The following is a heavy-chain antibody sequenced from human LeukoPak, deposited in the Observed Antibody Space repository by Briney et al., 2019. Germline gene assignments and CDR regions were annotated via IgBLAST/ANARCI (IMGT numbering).Heavy chain of an antibody. Sequence: GGSLRLSCAVSGLTFSSSWMDWVRQAPGKGLEWVASVNPDGNKKYSADSVKGRFTISRDNAENSLYLQMNSLRVEDTAFYYCARDLAYSRLDYWGQGMLVTVSS. CDR3: ARDLAYSRLDY. CDR1: GLTFSSSW. D-gene: IGHD5-18*01. CDR2: VNPDGNKK. V-gene: IGHV3-7*01. J-gene: IGHJ4*02.